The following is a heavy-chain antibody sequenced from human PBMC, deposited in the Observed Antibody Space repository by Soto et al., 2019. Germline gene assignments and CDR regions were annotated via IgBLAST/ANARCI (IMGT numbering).Heavy chain of an antibody. CDR2: ISGSGGST. J-gene: IGHJ4*02. D-gene: IGHD1-26*01. CDR3: AKQVEWELLPPSYFDY. CDR1: GLTFSSYA. Sequence: EVQLLESGGGLVQPGGSLRLSCAASGLTFSSYAMSWVRQAPGKGLEWVSAISGSGGSTYYADSVKGRFTISRDNSKNTLYLQMNSLRAEDTAVYYCAKQVEWELLPPSYFDYWGQGTMVTVSS. V-gene: IGHV3-23*01.